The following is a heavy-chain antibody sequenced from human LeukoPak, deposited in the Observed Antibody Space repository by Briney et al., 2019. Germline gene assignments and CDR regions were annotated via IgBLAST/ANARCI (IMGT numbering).Heavy chain of an antibody. Sequence: SQTLSLTCSVSGGSISSGTYYWSWIRQPAGRGLEWIGRIYTSGSTNYNPSLKSRVTISVDTSKNQFSLKLSSVTAADTAVYYCARLRKGWELLGGVFDYWGQGTLVTVSS. J-gene: IGHJ4*02. CDR2: IYTSGST. V-gene: IGHV4-61*02. D-gene: IGHD1-26*01. CDR3: ARLRKGWELLGGVFDY. CDR1: GGSISSGTYY.